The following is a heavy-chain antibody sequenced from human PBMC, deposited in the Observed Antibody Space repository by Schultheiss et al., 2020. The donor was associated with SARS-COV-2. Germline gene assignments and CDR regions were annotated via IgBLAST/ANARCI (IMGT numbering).Heavy chain of an antibody. V-gene: IGHV3-74*01. CDR2: TDTDGSVT. D-gene: IGHD6-19*01. CDR3: AKDLAGRDDY. Sequence: ETLSLTCAASGFTFSSYWMHWVRQAPGKGLMWVSRTDTDGSVTNYADSVKGRFTISRDNAKNTLYLQMNSLRADDTAVYYCAKDLAGRDDYWGQGTQVTVSS. CDR1: GFTFSSYW. J-gene: IGHJ4*02.